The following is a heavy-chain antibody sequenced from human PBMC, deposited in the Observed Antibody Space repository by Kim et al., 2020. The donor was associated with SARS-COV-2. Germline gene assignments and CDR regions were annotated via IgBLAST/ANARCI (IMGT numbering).Heavy chain of an antibody. J-gene: IGHJ4*02. CDR2: IYSGGSST. Sequence: GGSLRLSCAASGFTFSSYAMSWVRQAPGKGLEWVSGIYSGGSSTYYADSVKGRFTISRDNSKNTLYLQMNSLRAEDTAVYYCARHLTYYYDSSGPSPLYYWGQGTLVTVSS. CDR1: GFTFSSYA. CDR3: ARHLTYYYDSSGPSPLYY. V-gene: IGHV3-23*03. D-gene: IGHD3-22*01.